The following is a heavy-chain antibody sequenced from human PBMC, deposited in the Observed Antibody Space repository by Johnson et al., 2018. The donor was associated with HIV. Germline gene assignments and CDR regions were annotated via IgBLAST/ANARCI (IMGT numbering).Heavy chain of an antibody. CDR3: ARDLDTAMVTCAFDI. CDR2: ISYDGSNK. Sequence: VQLVESGGGVVQPGRSLRLSCAASGFTFSSYAMPWVRQAPGKGLEWVAVISYDGSNKYYADSVKGRFTISRDNSKNTLYLQMNSLRAEDTAVYYCARDLDTAMVTCAFDIWGQGTMVTVSS. J-gene: IGHJ3*02. CDR1: GFTFSSYA. D-gene: IGHD5-18*01. V-gene: IGHV3-30-3*01.